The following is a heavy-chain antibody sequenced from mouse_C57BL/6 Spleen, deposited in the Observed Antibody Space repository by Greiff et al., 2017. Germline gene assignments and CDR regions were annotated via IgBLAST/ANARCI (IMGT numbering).Heavy chain of an antibody. CDR1: GYTFTSYW. CDR3: ARCITTVVGDAMDY. J-gene: IGHJ4*01. CDR2: INPSSVYT. Sequence: QVQLKESGAELAKPGASVKLSCKASGYTFTSYWMHWVKQRPGQGLEWIGYINPSSVYTKYNQKFKDKATLTADKSSSTAYMQLSSLTYEDSAVYYCARCITTVVGDAMDYWGQGTSVTVSS. D-gene: IGHD1-1*01. V-gene: IGHV1-7*01.